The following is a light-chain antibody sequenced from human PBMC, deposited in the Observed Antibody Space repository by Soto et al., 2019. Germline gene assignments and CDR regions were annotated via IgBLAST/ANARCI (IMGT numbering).Light chain of an antibody. CDR1: SSDVGSYNY. J-gene: IGLJ2*01. CDR2: DVT. Sequence: QSALTQPASVSGSPGQSITISCTGTSSDVGSYNYVSWYQQHPGKAPKLMIYDVTYRPSGVSNRFSGSKSDNTASLTISGLQAKDEADYYCSSYTSSNTLVFGGGTKLTVL. V-gene: IGLV2-14*03. CDR3: SSYTSSNTLV.